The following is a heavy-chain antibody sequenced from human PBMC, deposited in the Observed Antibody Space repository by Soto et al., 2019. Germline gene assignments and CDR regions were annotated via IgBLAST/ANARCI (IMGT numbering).Heavy chain of an antibody. V-gene: IGHV3-53*01. CDR1: GFTVSSNY. Sequence: GGSLRLSCAASGFTVSSNYMSXVRQAPGKGLEWVSVIYSGGSTYYADSVKGRFTISRDNSKNTLYLQMNSLRAEDTAVYYCASANWGNFDYWGQGTLVTVSS. D-gene: IGHD7-27*01. CDR2: IYSGGST. CDR3: ASANWGNFDY. J-gene: IGHJ4*02.